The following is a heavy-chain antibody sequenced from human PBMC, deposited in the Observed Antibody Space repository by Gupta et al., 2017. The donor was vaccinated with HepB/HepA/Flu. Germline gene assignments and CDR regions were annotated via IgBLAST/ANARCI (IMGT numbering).Heavy chain of an antibody. Sequence: QVQLQESGPGLVKPSGTLSLTCVVSGVSISSFNYWSWVRQPPGKGLEWIGEIYHGGSPNYNPSLKSRVTISLDKSKNQFSLKLSSVTAADTAVYHCARGDSSSWSSRWGYFDLWGRGTLVTVSS. V-gene: IGHV4-4*02. CDR3: ARGDSSSWSSRWGYFDL. CDR2: IYHGGSP. J-gene: IGHJ2*01. CDR1: GVSISSFNY. D-gene: IGHD6-13*01.